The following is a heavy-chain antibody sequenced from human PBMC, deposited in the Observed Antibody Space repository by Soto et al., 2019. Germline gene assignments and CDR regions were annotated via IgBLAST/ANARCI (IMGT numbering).Heavy chain of an antibody. J-gene: IGHJ6*01. CDR1: GFTFSRCY. D-gene: IGHD6-13*01. V-gene: IGHV3-11*06. CDR2: ISSAGDYT. Sequence: GGSLRLSCAASGFTFSRCYMTWVRQAPGEGLEWISYISSAGDYTDSADSVKGRFTISRDNTRATPFLQMHRLRDEDKAVSLYVRAIENVDSWCREILLDV. CDR3: VRAIENVDSWCREILLDV.